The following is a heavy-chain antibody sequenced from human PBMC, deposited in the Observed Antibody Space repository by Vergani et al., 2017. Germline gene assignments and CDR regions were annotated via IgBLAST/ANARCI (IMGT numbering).Heavy chain of an antibody. CDR3: ARDRDYGSGYVDY. CDR2: IWYDGSNK. Sequence: VQLVESGGGVVQPGRSLRLSCAASGFTFSSYGMHWVRQAPGKGREWVAVIWYDGSNKYYADSVKGRFTISRDNSKNTLYLQMNSLRAEDTAVYYCARDRDYGSGYVDYWGQGTLVTVSS. J-gene: IGHJ4*02. CDR1: GFTFSSYG. V-gene: IGHV3-33*08. D-gene: IGHD3-10*01.